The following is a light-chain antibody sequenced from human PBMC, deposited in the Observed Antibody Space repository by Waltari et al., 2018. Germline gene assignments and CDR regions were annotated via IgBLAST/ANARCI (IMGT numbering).Light chain of an antibody. V-gene: IGLV1-44*01. CDR2: SNN. CDR3: AAWDDSLNGV. J-gene: IGLJ3*02. CDR1: SSNLGSNT. Sequence: QSVLTQPPSASGTPGQRVTISCSGISSNLGSNTLHWDQQLPGTAPKLLIYSNNQRPSGVPDRFSGSKSGTSASLAISGLQSEDEADYYCAAWDDSLNGVFGGGTKLTVL.